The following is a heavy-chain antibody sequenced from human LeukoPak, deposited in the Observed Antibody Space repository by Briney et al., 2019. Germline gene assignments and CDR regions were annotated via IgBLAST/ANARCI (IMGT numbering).Heavy chain of an antibody. J-gene: IGHJ4*02. CDR1: GGSFSGYY. CDR3: AREPYYDFWSGYYPFDY. Sequence: SETLSLTCAVYGGSFSGYYWSWIRQPPGKGLEWTGEINHSGSTNYNPSLKSRVTISVDTSKNQFSLKLSSVTAADTAVYYCAREPYYDFWSGYYPFDYWGQGTLVTVSS. V-gene: IGHV4-34*01. D-gene: IGHD3-3*01. CDR2: INHSGST.